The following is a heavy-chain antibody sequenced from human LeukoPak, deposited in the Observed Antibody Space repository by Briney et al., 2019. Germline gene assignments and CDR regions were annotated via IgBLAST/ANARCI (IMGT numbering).Heavy chain of an antibody. V-gene: IGHV4-39*07. CDR3: ARGRHGDHVSLFEY. J-gene: IGHJ4*02. Sequence: SSETLSLTCTVSGGSISTSNYYWGWIRQPPGKGLEWIGNIFYSGSTYYSPSLKSRVTISLDTSRNQFSLKLNSVTPEDTAVYFCARGRHGDHVSLFEYWGQGTLVTVSS. D-gene: IGHD3-10*02. CDR2: IFYSGST. CDR1: GGSISTSNYY.